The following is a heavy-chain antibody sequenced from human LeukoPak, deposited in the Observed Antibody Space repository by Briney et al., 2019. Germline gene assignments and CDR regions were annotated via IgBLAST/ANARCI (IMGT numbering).Heavy chain of an antibody. J-gene: IGHJ4*02. V-gene: IGHV3-11*04. Sequence: GGSLRLSCAASGFTFSDYYMNWIRQAPGKGLEWGSHISTSGSSIYYADSVKGRFTISRDNSKNTLYLQMNSLRAEDTAVYYCAKSESLITMVRGVGDYWGQGTLVTVSS. CDR3: AKSESLITMVRGVGDY. D-gene: IGHD3-10*01. CDR1: GFTFSDYY. CDR2: ISTSGSSI.